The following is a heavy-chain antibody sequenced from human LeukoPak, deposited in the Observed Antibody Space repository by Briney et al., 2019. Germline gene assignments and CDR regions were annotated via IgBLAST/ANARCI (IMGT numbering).Heavy chain of an antibody. D-gene: IGHD3-10*01. V-gene: IGHV1-18*01. CDR1: GYTFTSYG. J-gene: IGHJ6*03. Sequence: ASVKVSCKASGYTFTSYGISWVRQAPGQGLEWMGWISAYNGNTNYAQKLQGRVTMTTDTSTSTAYMELRSLRSDDTAVYYCARAYYYGSGSYYNPYYYYYYYMDVWGKGTTVTVSS. CDR3: ARAYYYGSGSYYNPYYYYYYYMDV. CDR2: ISAYNGNT.